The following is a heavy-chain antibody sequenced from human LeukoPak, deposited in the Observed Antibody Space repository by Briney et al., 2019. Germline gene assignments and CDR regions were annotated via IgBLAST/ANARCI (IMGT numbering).Heavy chain of an antibody. Sequence: GGSLRLSCAASGFTFSSYAMSWVRQAPGKGLEGVSAISGSGGSTYYADSVKGRFTISRDNAKNTLYLQMNSLRAEDSALYYCARIRESLGLGAFDIWGQGTMVTVS. CDR1: GFTFSSYA. D-gene: IGHD2/OR15-2a*01. J-gene: IGHJ3*02. CDR2: ISGSGGST. CDR3: ARIRESLGLGAFDI. V-gene: IGHV3-23*01.